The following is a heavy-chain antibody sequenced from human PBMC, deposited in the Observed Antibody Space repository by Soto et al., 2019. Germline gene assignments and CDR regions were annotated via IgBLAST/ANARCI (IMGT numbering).Heavy chain of an antibody. D-gene: IGHD3-10*01. Sequence: PSETLSLTCTVSGGSINSGGYYWSWIRQHSGKGLEWIGYIYYTGSAYYNPSLKSRLTILVDTSKNQFSLMLSSVTAADAAVYYCARASGDFGGSTYYYYGMDVWGQGTTVTVSS. CDR1: GGSINSGGYY. V-gene: IGHV4-31*03. J-gene: IGHJ6*02. CDR3: ARASGDFGGSTYYYYGMDV. CDR2: IYYTGSA.